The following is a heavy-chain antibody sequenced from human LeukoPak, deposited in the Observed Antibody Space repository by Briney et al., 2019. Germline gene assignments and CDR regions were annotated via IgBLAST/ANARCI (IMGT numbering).Heavy chain of an antibody. CDR2: IYHSGST. CDR1: GYSISSDYY. D-gene: IGHD1-26*01. V-gene: IGHV4-38-2*02. Sequence: HPSETLSLTCTVSGYSISSDYYWGWVRQPPGKGLEWIGSIYHSGSTYYNPSLKSRVTISVDTSKNQFSLKLTSVTAADTAVYYCARAIEVGAMTPFDYWGQGTLVTVSS. J-gene: IGHJ4*02. CDR3: ARAIEVGAMTPFDY.